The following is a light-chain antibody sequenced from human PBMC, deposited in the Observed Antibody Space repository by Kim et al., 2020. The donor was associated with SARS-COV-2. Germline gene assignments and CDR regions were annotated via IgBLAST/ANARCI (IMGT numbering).Light chain of an antibody. Sequence: VAPGERVTLSCRASQNVRSNLAWYQQKPGQAPRLLIYGASNRATGIPARFSGSGSGTQFTLTISSLQSEDVAVYYCQQYNNWPLTFGGGTKVDIK. V-gene: IGKV3-15*01. CDR3: QQYNNWPLT. CDR1: QNVRSN. J-gene: IGKJ4*01. CDR2: GAS.